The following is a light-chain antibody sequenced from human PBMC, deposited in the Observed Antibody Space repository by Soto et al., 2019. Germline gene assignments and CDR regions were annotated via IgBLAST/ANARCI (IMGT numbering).Light chain of an antibody. CDR2: GAS. CDR3: QQYNSWPLT. Sequence: EIVMTQSPATLSMSPGERATLSCRASQSISTKVAWYQQKPGQAPRLLIYGASTRATGVPARFSGSGSGTEFTLSISSLQSEHVAVYYYQQYNSWPLTFGGGTKVEIK. J-gene: IGKJ4*01. V-gene: IGKV3-15*01. CDR1: QSISTK.